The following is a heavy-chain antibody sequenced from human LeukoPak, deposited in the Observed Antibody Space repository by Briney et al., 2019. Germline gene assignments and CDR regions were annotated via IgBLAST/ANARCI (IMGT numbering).Heavy chain of an antibody. V-gene: IGHV3-74*01. CDR2: INSDGTST. CDR3: ARSSGNIAASGSYLLL. CDR1: GFTFSRTW. Sequence: GGSLRLSCGASGFTFSRTWMHWVRQAPGKGLVCVSRINSDGTSTVYADSVKGRFTISRDNAKNTVYLQMSGLRAEDTAVYYCARSSGNIAASGSYLLLWGQGTLVTVSS. J-gene: IGHJ4*02. D-gene: IGHD6-13*01.